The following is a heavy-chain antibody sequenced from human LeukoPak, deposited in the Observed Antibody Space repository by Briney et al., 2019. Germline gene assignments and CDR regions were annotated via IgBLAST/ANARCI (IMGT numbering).Heavy chain of an antibody. V-gene: IGHV3-30*18. Sequence: GGSLRLSCAASGFTFSSYGTHWVRQAPGKGLEWVAVISYDGSDKHYADSVKGRFTISRDNSKYTLYLQMNSLRAEDTAVYYCAKDRWLTGTWGQGTLVTVSS. J-gene: IGHJ5*02. CDR1: GFTFSSYG. D-gene: IGHD6-19*01. CDR2: ISYDGSDK. CDR3: AKDRWLTGT.